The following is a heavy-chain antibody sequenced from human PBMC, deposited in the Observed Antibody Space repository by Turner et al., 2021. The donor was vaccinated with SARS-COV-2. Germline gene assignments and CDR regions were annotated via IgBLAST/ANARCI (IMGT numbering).Heavy chain of an antibody. CDR1: GFTVSNNY. Sequence: EVQLVESGGGLVQPGGSLRLSCAVSGFTVSNNYMSWARQAPGKGLEWVSVIYSGGNTFYADSVKGRFTISRDSSKNTLDLQMNSLRPEDTAVYYCARKNYGADLDYWGQGTLVTVSS. CDR3: ARKNYGADLDY. CDR2: IYSGGNT. J-gene: IGHJ4*02. V-gene: IGHV3-53*04. D-gene: IGHD4-17*01.